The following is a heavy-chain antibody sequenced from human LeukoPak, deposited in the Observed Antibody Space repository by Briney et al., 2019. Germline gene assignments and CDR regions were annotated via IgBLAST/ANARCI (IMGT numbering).Heavy chain of an antibody. Sequence: ASVTVSCKASGYTFTGYYMHWVRQAPGQGLEWMGWINPNSGGTNYAQKFQGRVTMTRDTSISTAYMELSRLRSDDTAVYYCARGPFLDIVVVPAALDYWGQGTLVTVSS. CDR3: ARGPFLDIVVVPAALDY. V-gene: IGHV1-2*02. CDR2: INPNSGGT. J-gene: IGHJ4*02. CDR1: GYTFTGYY. D-gene: IGHD2-2*01.